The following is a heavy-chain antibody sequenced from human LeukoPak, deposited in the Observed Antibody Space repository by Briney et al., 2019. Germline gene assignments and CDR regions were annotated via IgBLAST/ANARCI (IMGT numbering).Heavy chain of an antibody. Sequence: GGSLRLSCAASGFTVSSNYMSWVRQAPGKGLEWVSVIYSGGSTYYADSVKGRFTISRDNSKNMLYLQMNSLRAEDTAVYYCARDSTMVRGNGAIDYWGQGTLVTVSS. J-gene: IGHJ4*02. CDR1: GFTVSSNY. CDR2: IYSGGST. CDR3: ARDSTMVRGNGAIDY. D-gene: IGHD3-10*01. V-gene: IGHV3-66*01.